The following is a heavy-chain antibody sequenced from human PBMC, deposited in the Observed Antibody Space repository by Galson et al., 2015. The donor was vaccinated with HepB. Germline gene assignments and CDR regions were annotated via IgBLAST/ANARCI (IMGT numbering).Heavy chain of an antibody. Sequence: SLRLSCAASGFTFSSYGMHWVRQAPGKGLEWVAVISYDGSNKYYADSVKGRFTISRDNSKNTLYLQMNSLRAEDTAVYYCAKGPEAFDIWGQGTMVTVSS. V-gene: IGHV3-30*18. CDR1: GFTFSSYG. J-gene: IGHJ3*02. CDR2: ISYDGSNK. CDR3: AKGPEAFDI.